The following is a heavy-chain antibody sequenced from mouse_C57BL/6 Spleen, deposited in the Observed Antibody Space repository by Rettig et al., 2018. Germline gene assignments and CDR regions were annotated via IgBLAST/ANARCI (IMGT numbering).Heavy chain of an antibody. CDR1: GYSITSGYY. V-gene: IGHV3-6*01. J-gene: IGHJ4*01. CDR3: ARIFATNYDYDVRAMDY. CDR2: ISYDGSN. Sequence: DVQLQESGPGLVKPSQSLSLTCSVTGYSITSGYYWNWIRQFPGNKLEWMGYISYDGSNNYNPSLKNRMSITRDTSKNQFFLKLNSVTTEDTATYYCARIFATNYDYDVRAMDYWGQGTSVTVSS. D-gene: IGHD2-4*01.